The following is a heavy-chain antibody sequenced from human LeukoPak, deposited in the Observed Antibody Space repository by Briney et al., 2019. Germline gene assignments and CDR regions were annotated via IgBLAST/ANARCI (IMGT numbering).Heavy chain of an antibody. V-gene: IGHV1-8*01. J-gene: IGHJ6*03. CDR2: MNTNSGNT. CDR1: GYTFTSYD. CDR3: ARGEKTMVRGVTKNYYYYMDV. Sequence: ASVKVSCKASGYTFTSYDINWVRQATGEGLEWMGWMNTNSGNTGYAQKLQGRVTMTRNTSISTAYMELSSLRSEDTAVYYCARGEKTMVRGVTKNYYYYMDVWGKGTTVTISS. D-gene: IGHD3-10*01.